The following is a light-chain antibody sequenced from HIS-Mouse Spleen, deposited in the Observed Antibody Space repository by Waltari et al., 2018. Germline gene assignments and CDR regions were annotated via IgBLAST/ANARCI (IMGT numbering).Light chain of an antibody. CDR3: QVWDSSSDHVV. V-gene: IGLV3-21*03. J-gene: IGLJ2*01. Sequence: SYVLTQPPSVSVAPGKTARITCGGNNIGSKSVHWCQQKPGQAPVLVVYDDSGRTSGISVRVSGSHSGNTAPLSISRVEAGDEADYYCQVWDSSSDHVVFGGGNKLTVL. CDR1: NIGSKS. CDR2: DDS.